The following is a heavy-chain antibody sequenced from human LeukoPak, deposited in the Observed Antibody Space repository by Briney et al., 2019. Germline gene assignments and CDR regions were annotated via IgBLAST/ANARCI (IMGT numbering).Heavy chain of an antibody. V-gene: IGHV1-2*02. Sequence: ASVKVSCKASGYTFTGYYMHWVRQAPGQGLEWMGWINPNSGGTNYAQKFQGRVTMTRDTSISTAYMELSRLRSDDTAVYYCAQFDWGENDSSGYSDYWGQGTLVTVSS. D-gene: IGHD3-22*01. CDR3: AQFDWGENDSSGYSDY. CDR1: GYTFTGYY. J-gene: IGHJ4*02. CDR2: INPNSGGT.